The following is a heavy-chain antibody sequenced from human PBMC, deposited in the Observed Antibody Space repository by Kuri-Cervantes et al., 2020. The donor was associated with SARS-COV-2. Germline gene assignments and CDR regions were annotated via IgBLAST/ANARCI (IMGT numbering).Heavy chain of an antibody. D-gene: IGHD2-2*01. CDR2: MNPNSGNT. CDR1: GYTFTSYD. CDR3: ATGTVVVPASSWFDP. J-gene: IGHJ5*02. V-gene: IGHV1-8*02. Sequence: ASVKVSCKASGYTFTSYDINWVRQATGQGLEWMGWMNPNSGNTGYAQKFQGRVTMTEDTSTDTAYMELSSLRSEDTAVYYCATGTVVVPASSWFDPWGQGTLVTVSS.